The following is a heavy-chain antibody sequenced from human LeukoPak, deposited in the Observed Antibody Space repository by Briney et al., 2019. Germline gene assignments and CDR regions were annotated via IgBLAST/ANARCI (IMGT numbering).Heavy chain of an antibody. V-gene: IGHV4-59*08. D-gene: IGHD6-19*01. CDR3: ARFAVAGFYYFDY. CDR2: IYYSGST. CDR1: GGSISSYY. Sequence: PSETLSLTCTVSGGSISSYYWSWIRQPPGKGLEWIGYIYYSGSTNYNPSLKSRVTISVDTSKNQFSLKLSSVTAADTAVYYCARFAVAGFYYFDYWGQGTLVTVSS. J-gene: IGHJ4*02.